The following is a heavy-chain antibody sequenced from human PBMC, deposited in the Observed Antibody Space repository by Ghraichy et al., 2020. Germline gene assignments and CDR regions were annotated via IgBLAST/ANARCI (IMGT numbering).Heavy chain of an antibody. Sequence: GGSLRLSCAASGFTFSNAWMSWVRQAPGKGLEWVGRIKSKTDGGTTDYAAPVKGRFTISRDDSKNTLYLQMNSLKTEDTAVYYCTTDKCTVAGSLYYYYYGMDVWGQGTTVTVSS. CDR1: GFTFSNAW. J-gene: IGHJ6*02. CDR2: IKSKTDGGTT. CDR3: TTDKCTVAGSLYYYYYGMDV. D-gene: IGHD6-19*01. V-gene: IGHV3-15*01.